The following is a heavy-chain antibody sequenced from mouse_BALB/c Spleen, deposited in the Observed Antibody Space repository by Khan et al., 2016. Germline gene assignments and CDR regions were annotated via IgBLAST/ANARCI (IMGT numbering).Heavy chain of an antibody. V-gene: IGHV1-7*01. CDR2: INPSTGYT. J-gene: IGHJ2*01. CDR3: ASYGSSYYFDY. D-gene: IGHD1-1*01. Sequence: QVQLKESGAELAKPGASVKMSCKASGYTFTSYWMHWVKQRPGQGLEWIGYINPSTGYTEYNQKFKDKATLTADKSSSTAYMQLSSLTSEDSAVYYCASYGSSYYFDYWGQGTTLTVSS. CDR1: GYTFTSYW.